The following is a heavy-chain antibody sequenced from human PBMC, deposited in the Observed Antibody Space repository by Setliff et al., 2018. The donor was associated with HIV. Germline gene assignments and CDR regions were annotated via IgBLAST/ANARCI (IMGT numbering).Heavy chain of an antibody. D-gene: IGHD6-19*01. Sequence: PSETLSLTCTVSGGSISSSSYYWGWIRQPPGKGLEWIGSIYYSGSTYYNPSLKSRVTISVDTSKNQFSLKLSSVTAADTAVYYCASGAEAGYYYYYGMDVWGQGTTVTVS. CDR2: IYYSGST. J-gene: IGHJ6*02. V-gene: IGHV4-39*01. CDR3: ASGAEAGYYYYYGMDV. CDR1: GGSISSSSYY.